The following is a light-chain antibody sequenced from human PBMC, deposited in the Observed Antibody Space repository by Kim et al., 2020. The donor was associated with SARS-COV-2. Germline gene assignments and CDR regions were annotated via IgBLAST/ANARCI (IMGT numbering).Light chain of an antibody. V-gene: IGLV4-69*01. CDR3: QTWGTGIRV. Sequence: SVKLTSTLSRGHSSYAIAWHQQQPEKGPRYLMKLNSDGSHSKGDGIPDRFSGSSSGAERYLTISSLQSEDEADYYCQTWGTGIRVFGGGTQLTVL. CDR1: RGHSSYA. CDR2: LNSDGSH. J-gene: IGLJ3*02.